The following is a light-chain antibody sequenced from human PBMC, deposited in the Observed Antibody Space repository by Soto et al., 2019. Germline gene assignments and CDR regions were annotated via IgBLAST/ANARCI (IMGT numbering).Light chain of an antibody. J-gene: IGLJ1*01. V-gene: IGLV2-18*02. Sequence: QSVLNQPPSVSGSPGQSVTISCTATSSDVGSYNRVSWYQQPPGTAPKLMIYEVRNRPSGVSDRFSGSKSGNTASLTISGLQAEDEADYYCSSYTTISTYVFGTGTKVTVL. CDR2: EVR. CDR1: SSDVGSYNR. CDR3: SSYTTISTYV.